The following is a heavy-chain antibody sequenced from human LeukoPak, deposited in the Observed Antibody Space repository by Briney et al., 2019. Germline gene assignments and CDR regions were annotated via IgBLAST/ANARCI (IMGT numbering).Heavy chain of an antibody. CDR1: GGSFSGYY. Sequence: PSETLSLTCAVYGGSFSGYYWSWIRQTPGKGLEWIGEINHSGSTNYNPSLKSRVTISVETSKNQFSLKVSSVTAADTAVYYCARGWINYDSYYYYMDVWGKGTTVTISS. J-gene: IGHJ6*03. V-gene: IGHV4-34*01. D-gene: IGHD3-22*01. CDR3: ARGWINYDSYYYYMDV. CDR2: INHSGST.